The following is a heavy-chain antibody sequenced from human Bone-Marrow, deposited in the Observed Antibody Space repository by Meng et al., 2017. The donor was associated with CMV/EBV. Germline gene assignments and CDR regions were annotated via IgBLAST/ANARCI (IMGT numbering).Heavy chain of an antibody. CDR2: INPNSGGT. Sequence: GQLVQAGAEVKKPGSSVKVSCKASGYTFAGYYMHWVRHAPGQGLEWMGWINPNSGGTNYAQKFQGRVTMTRDTSISTAYMELSRLRSDDTAVYYCARVGITMIAGDYWGQGTLVTVSS. J-gene: IGHJ4*02. D-gene: IGHD3-22*01. V-gene: IGHV1-2*02. CDR3: ARVGITMIAGDY. CDR1: GYTFAGYY.